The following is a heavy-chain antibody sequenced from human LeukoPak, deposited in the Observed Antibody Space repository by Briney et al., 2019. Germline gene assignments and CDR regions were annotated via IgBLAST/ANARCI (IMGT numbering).Heavy chain of an antibody. J-gene: IGHJ4*02. CDR1: GYTFTSYD. Sequence: ASVKVSCKASGYTFTSYDINWVRQATGQGLEWMGWMNPNSGNTGYAQKFQGRVTMTRNTSRSTAYMELSSLRSEDTAVYYCAKEGDYYDSSGYLYYFDYWGQGTLVTVSS. V-gene: IGHV1-8*01. CDR3: AKEGDYYDSSGYLYYFDY. CDR2: MNPNSGNT. D-gene: IGHD3-22*01.